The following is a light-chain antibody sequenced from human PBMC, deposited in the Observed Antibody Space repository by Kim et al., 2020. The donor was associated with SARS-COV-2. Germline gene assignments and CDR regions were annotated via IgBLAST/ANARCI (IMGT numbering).Light chain of an antibody. J-gene: IGLJ2*01. Sequence: ASVKLTCTLSSGQSSDAIAWQQQQQEKGPRYLMKLNSDGSHSKGDGIPDRFSGSSSGAERYLTISSLQSEDEADYYCQTWGTGIRVFGGGTKLTVL. CDR3: QTWGTGIRV. V-gene: IGLV4-69*01. CDR1: SGQSSDA. CDR2: LNSDGSH.